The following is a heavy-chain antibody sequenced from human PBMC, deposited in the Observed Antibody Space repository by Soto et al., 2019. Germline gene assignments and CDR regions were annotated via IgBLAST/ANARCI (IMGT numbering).Heavy chain of an antibody. CDR1: GGSISSGGYY. D-gene: IGHD3-3*01. CDR2: IYYSGST. Sequence: QVQLQESGPGLVKPSQTLSLTCTVSGGSISSGGYYWSWIRQHPGKGLEWIGYIYYSGSTYYNPSLKSRVTRSVDTSKHLFSLRLSSVTAADTAVYYCARGYDFWSGYYDYYYYGMDVWGQGTTVTVSS. V-gene: IGHV4-31*03. CDR3: ARGYDFWSGYYDYYYYGMDV. J-gene: IGHJ6*02.